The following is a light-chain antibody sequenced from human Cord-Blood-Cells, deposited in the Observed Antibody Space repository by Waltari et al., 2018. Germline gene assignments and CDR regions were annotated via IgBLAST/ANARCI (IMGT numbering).Light chain of an antibody. V-gene: IGKV1-39*01. Sequence: YRVTITCRASQSISSYLNWYQQKPGKAPKLLIYAASSLQSGVPSRFSGSGSGTDFTLTISSLQPEDFATYYCQQSYSTPYTFGQGTKLEIK. CDR2: AAS. J-gene: IGKJ2*01. CDR3: QQSYSTPYT. CDR1: QSISSY.